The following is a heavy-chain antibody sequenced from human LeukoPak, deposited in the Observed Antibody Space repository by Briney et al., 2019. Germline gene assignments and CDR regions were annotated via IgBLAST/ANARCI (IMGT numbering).Heavy chain of an antibody. CDR2: ISSSSGTI. J-gene: IGHJ4*02. V-gene: IGHV3-48*04. CDR1: GFTFSSYS. CDR3: ARWGLFPPEAGY. D-gene: IGHD6-19*01. Sequence: GGSLRLSCAASGFTFSSYSMNWVRQAPGKGLEWVSYISSSSGTIYYADSVKGRFTISRDNAKNSLYLQMNSLRAEDTAVYYCARWGLFPPEAGYWGQGTLVTVSS.